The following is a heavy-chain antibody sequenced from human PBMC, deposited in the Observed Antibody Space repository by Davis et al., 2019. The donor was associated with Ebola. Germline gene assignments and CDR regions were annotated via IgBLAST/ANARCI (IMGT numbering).Heavy chain of an antibody. Sequence: PGGSLRLSCAGSGFTFSDAWMNWVRQAPGKGLEWVSAISCSGDSTYYVDSVKGRFTISRDNSKNTLYLQMNSLRADDTAIYYCAKDYCAGGSCYGDYWGQGTLVTVSS. J-gene: IGHJ4*02. D-gene: IGHD2-15*01. V-gene: IGHV3-23*01. CDR1: GFTFSDAW. CDR2: ISCSGDST. CDR3: AKDYCAGGSCYGDY.